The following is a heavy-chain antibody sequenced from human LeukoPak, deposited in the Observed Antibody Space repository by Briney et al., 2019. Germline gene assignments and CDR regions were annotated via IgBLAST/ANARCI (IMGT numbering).Heavy chain of an antibody. Sequence: GRSLRLSCAASGFTFDGYAMHWVRQAPGKGLEWVSGISWNSGSIGYADSVKGRFTISRDNAKNSLYLQMNSLRAEDTALYYCAKDSGSYPFDYWGQGTLVTVSS. CDR2: ISWNSGSI. V-gene: IGHV3-9*01. D-gene: IGHD1-26*01. CDR1: GFTFDGYA. J-gene: IGHJ4*02. CDR3: AKDSGSYPFDY.